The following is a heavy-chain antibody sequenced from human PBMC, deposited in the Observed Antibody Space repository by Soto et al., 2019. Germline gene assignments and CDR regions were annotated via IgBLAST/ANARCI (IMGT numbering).Heavy chain of an antibody. V-gene: IGHV3-74*01. CDR3: ASVDGMWFGYQWAFDY. Sequence: EVQLVEAGGGLVQPGGSLRLSCAASGFTFSSYSMRWVRQAPGKGLVWVSGINSGGSSTCYADSVKGRFTISRDNPKNTLSLQVNSVCDEATAVYYCASVDGMWFGYQWAFDYWGQGTMVTVSS. CDR1: GFTFSSYS. J-gene: IGHJ4*02. CDR2: INSGGSST. D-gene: IGHD3-10*01.